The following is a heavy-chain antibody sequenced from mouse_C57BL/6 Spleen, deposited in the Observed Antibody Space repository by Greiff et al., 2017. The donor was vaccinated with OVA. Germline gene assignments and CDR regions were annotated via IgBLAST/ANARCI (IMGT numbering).Heavy chain of an antibody. CDR1: GYTFTSYW. J-gene: IGHJ4*01. D-gene: IGHD1-1*01. V-gene: IGHV1-64*01. CDR3: ARCGFITTVEYAMDY. CDR2: IHPNSGST. Sequence: QVQLQQPGAELVKPGASVKLSCKASGYTFTSYWMHWVKQRPGQGLEWIGMIHPNSGSTNYNEKFKSKATLTVDKSSSTAYMQLRSLTSEDSAVYYCARCGFITTVEYAMDYWGQGTSVTVSS.